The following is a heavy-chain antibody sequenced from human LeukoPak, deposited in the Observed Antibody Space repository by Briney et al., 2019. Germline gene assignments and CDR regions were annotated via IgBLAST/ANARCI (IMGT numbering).Heavy chain of an antibody. CDR3: AKDISPYSSSAYFDY. D-gene: IGHD6-6*01. V-gene: IGHV3-30*02. Sequence: GGSLRLSCAASGFTFSSYGMHWVRQAPGKGLEWVAFIRYDGSNKYYADSVKGRFTISRDNSKNTLYLQMNSLRAEDTAVYYCAKDISPYSSSAYFDYWGQGTLVTVSS. CDR1: GFTFSSYG. CDR2: IRYDGSNK. J-gene: IGHJ4*02.